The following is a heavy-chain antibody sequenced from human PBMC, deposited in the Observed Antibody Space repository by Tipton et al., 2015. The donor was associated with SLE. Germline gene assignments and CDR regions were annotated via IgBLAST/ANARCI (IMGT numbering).Heavy chain of an antibody. J-gene: IGHJ4*02. CDR2: IYYSGST. Sequence: TLSLTCTVSGGSISSYYWSWIRQPPGKGLEWIGYIYYSGSTNYNPSLNSRVTISVDTSKNRFSLKLSSVTAADTAVYYCARLFSPTPYGDYVYFDYWGQGTLVTVSS. CDR3: ARLFSPTPYGDYVYFDY. CDR1: GGSISSYY. V-gene: IGHV4-59*01. D-gene: IGHD4-17*01.